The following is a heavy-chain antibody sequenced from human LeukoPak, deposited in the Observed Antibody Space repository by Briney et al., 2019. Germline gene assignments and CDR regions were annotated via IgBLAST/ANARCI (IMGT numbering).Heavy chain of an antibody. J-gene: IGHJ4*02. CDR3: ARHRWASLGGDSVGH. D-gene: IGHD2-21*02. CDR2: IYYSGST. Sequence: PSETLSLTCTVSGGSISSYYWSWIRQPPGKGLEWIGYIYYSGSTNYNPSLKSRVTISVDTSKNQFSLKLSSVTAADTAVYYCARHRWASLGGDSVGHWGQGTLVTVSS. CDR1: GGSISSYY. V-gene: IGHV4-59*08.